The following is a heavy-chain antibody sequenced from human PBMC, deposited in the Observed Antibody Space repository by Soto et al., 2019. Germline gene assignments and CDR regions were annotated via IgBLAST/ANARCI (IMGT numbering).Heavy chain of an antibody. D-gene: IGHD3-3*02. V-gene: IGHV3-21*01. CDR2: ITSSGSYV. J-gene: IGHJ6*02. CDR3: VKDEGIEAMDV. CDR1: GFTFSSYS. Sequence: GSLRLSCAASGFTFSSYSMNWVRQAPGKGLEWVASITSSGSYVYYADSVKGRFSASRDNAKNSLSLQMDSLRPDDTAIYFCVKDEGIEAMDVWGQGTTVTVSS.